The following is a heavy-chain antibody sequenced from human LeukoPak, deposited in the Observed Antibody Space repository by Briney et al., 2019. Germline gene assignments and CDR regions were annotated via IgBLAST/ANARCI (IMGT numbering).Heavy chain of an antibody. Sequence: SETLSLTCAVYGGSFSGYYWSWIRLPPGKGLEWIGEINHSGSTNYNPSLKSRVTISVDTSKNQFSLKLSSVTAADTAVYYCARGLLTEPVPAAINGMDVWGQGTAVTVSS. V-gene: IGHV4-34*01. CDR1: GGSFSGYY. CDR2: INHSGST. D-gene: IGHD2-2*02. CDR3: ARGLLTEPVPAAINGMDV. J-gene: IGHJ6*02.